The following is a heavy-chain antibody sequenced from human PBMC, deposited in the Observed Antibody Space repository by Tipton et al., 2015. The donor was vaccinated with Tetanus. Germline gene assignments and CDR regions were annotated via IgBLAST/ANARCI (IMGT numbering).Heavy chain of an antibody. J-gene: IGHJ6*02. CDR3: ARHSGWYNFFTGVDV. CDR2: IYFSGHT. Sequence: LRLSCTVSGGPPRSYYWSWIRQSPGKGLEWIGYIYFSGHTKYNPSLKSRVAFSLDTSQNQISLQLTSVTAADTAVYYCARHSGWYNFFTGVDVWGLGTTVTVSS. D-gene: IGHD6-19*01. V-gene: IGHV4-59*01. CDR1: GGPPRSYY.